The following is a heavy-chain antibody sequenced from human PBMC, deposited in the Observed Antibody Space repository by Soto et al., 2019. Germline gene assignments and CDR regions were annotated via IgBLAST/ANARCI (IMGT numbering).Heavy chain of an antibody. Sequence: GGSLRVSCAAAGFTFDDYGMHWVRQAPGKGLEWVSGISWNSGSIGYADSVKGRFTISRDNAKNSLYLQMNSLRAEDTALYYCARETSSSSNYFDYWGQGTLVTVSS. CDR1: GFTFDDYG. V-gene: IGHV3-9*01. CDR2: ISWNSGSI. J-gene: IGHJ4*02. D-gene: IGHD6-6*01. CDR3: ARETSSSSNYFDY.